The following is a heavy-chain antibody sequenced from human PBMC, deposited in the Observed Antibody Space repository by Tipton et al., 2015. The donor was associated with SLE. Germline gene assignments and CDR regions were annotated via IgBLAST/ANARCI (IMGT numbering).Heavy chain of an antibody. CDR1: GGSVTSGISY. CDR3: VRDSVGITRGDAFDI. CDR2: IYPSGGT. V-gene: IGHV4-61*09. D-gene: IGHD1-26*01. Sequence: TLSLTCSVSGGSVTSGISYWSWIRQPAGKGLEWIGQIYPSGGTDYNPSLKGRVTIPLDTSKNQFSLKLSSVTAADTALYFCVRDSVGITRGDAFDIWGQGTLVTVSS. J-gene: IGHJ3*02.